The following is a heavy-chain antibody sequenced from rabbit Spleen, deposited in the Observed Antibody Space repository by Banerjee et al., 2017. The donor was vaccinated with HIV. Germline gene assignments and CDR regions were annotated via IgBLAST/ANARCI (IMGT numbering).Heavy chain of an antibody. J-gene: IGHJ6*01. CDR3: ARDSSSSFSSYGMDL. Sequence: QSLEESGGDLFKPGASLPLPSKASGFSFVSGYALFWVRQPPGKGREWIACIYAGRSGFTYHASWEKGRFTSSKTSSTTVTLQATSLTAADTATYFCARDSSSSFSSYGMDLGGPGTLVTVS. D-gene: IGHD1-1*01. V-gene: IGHV1S40*01. CDR2: IYAGRSGFT. CDR1: GFSFVSGYA.